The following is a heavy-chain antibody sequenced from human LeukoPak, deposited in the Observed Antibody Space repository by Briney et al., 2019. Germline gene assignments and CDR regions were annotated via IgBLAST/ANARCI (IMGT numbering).Heavy chain of an antibody. CDR1: GGSISNGGYY. D-gene: IGHD3-16*01. V-gene: IGHV4-31*03. CDR3: ARDLGVFGGMDV. J-gene: IGHJ6*02. CDR2: IYYSGST. Sequence: SETLSLTCTVSGGSISNGGYYWSWIRQHPGKGLEWIGYIYYSGSTYYNPSLKSRVTISVDTSKNQFSLKLSSVTAADTAVYYCARDLGVFGGMDVWGQGTTVTVSS.